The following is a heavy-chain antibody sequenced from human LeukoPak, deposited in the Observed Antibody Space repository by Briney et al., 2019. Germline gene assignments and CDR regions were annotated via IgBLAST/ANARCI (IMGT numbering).Heavy chain of an antibody. V-gene: IGHV3-23*01. J-gene: IGHJ4*02. D-gene: IGHD6-19*01. CDR1: GFTFNSHA. CDR2: IDISGGST. CDR3: ARAGGGSASYFAY. Sequence: GGSLRLSCAVSGFTFNSHAMCWVRQAPGKGLEWVSSIDISGGSTYYADSVKGRFTISRDNAKNSLFLQMNSLRAEDTAVYYCARAGGGSASYFAYWGQGALVTVSS.